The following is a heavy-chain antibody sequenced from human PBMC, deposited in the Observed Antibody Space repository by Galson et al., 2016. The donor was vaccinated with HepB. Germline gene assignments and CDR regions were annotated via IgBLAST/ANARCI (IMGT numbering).Heavy chain of an antibody. J-gene: IGHJ4*02. CDR3: ATGVFHLAGTGGGIDFEN. CDR2: FDPENGET. CDR1: GHTLTDLS. Sequence: SVKVSCKVSGHTLTDLSIYWVRQVPGRGLEWMGGFDPENGETMYAQKIQGRVTMTEDTSADTAYMELNSLRSEDTAVYYCATGVFHLAGTGGGIDFENWGQGTLVTVSS. D-gene: IGHD1-1*01. V-gene: IGHV1-24*01.